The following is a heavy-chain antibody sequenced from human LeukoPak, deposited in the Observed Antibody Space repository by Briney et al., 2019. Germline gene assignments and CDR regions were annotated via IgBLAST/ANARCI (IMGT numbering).Heavy chain of an antibody. CDR3: ARARRGAFDY. V-gene: IGHV3-48*03. J-gene: IGHJ4*02. Sequence: GGSLRLSCAASGFTFSSYEMNWVRQAPGRGLEWVSYISSSGSTIYYADSVKGRFTISRDNAKNSLYLQMNSLRAEDTAVYYCARARRGAFDYWGQGTLVTVSS. CDR1: GFTFSSYE. CDR2: ISSSGSTI. D-gene: IGHD1-1*01.